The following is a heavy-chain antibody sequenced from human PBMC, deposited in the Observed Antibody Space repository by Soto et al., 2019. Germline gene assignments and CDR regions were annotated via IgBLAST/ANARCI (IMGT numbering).Heavy chain of an antibody. V-gene: IGHV4-39*01. CDR1: GCSISSSSYY. Sequence: QLQLQESGPGLVKPSETLSLTCTVSGCSISSSSYYCGWIRQPPGKGLEWFGRIDYSGSTYYNPSRESRVAMSVDTSKNQCSLRLTSVTAADTAVYYCARHVSVSGYAYYFDKWGQGTLVTVSS. CDR3: ARHVSVSGYAYYFDK. D-gene: IGHD5-12*01. CDR2: IDYSGST. J-gene: IGHJ4*02.